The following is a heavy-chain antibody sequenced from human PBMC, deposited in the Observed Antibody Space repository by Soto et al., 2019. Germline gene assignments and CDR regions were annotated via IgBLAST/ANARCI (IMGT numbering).Heavy chain of an antibody. CDR2: VYTSGNS. CDR3: VTETGDNWTYEVY. Sequence: QVQLQESGPGLVKPSETLSLTCTVSGGSISHYSCSWIRQSAGKGLEWIGRVYTSGNSHYHPSLRSRVSISVDTSRNQFSLRGTSVTAAATALYYCVTETGDNWTYEVYWGQGTPVTVSS. V-gene: IGHV4-4*07. J-gene: IGHJ4*02. D-gene: IGHD1-7*01. CDR1: GGSISHYS.